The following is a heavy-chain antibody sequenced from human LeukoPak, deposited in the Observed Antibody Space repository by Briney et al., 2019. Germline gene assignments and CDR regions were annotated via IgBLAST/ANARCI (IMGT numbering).Heavy chain of an antibody. V-gene: IGHV4-59*01. J-gene: IGHJ4*02. D-gene: IGHD5-12*01. CDR1: GGSISTYY. CDR3: ARGGGYASPIGY. Sequence: SETLSPTRTLSGGSISTYYWSWIRQPPGKGLEWIGYIYHSGSTNYNPSLKSRVTISVDTSKNQFSLKLSSVTAADTAVYYCARGGGYASPIGYWGQGALVTVSS. CDR2: IYHSGST.